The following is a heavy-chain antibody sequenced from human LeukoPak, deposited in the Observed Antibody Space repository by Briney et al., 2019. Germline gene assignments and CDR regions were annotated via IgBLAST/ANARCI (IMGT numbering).Heavy chain of an antibody. Sequence: GASVKVSCKASGGTFSSYAISWVRQAPGQGLEWMGRIIPILGIANYAQKFQGRVTITADNSTSTAYMELSSLRSEDTAVYYCARGGYNLVSTFDYWGQGTLVTVSS. V-gene: IGHV1-69*04. J-gene: IGHJ4*02. CDR3: ARGGYNLVSTFDY. CDR2: IIPILGIA. D-gene: IGHD5-24*01. CDR1: GGTFSSYA.